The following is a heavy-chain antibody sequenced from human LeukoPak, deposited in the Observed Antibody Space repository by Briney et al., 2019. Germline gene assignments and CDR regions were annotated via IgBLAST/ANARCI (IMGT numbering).Heavy chain of an antibody. J-gene: IGHJ6*03. CDR3: AKTELVMNYYYYMDV. V-gene: IGHV3-48*01. D-gene: IGHD1-26*01. Sequence: GGSLRLSCAASGFTFSSYSMNWVRQAPGKGLEWVSYISSSSSTIYYADSVKGRFTISRDNSKNTLYLQMNSLRAEDTAVYYCAKTELVMNYYYYMDVWGKGTTVTVSS. CDR1: GFTFSSYS. CDR2: ISSSSSTI.